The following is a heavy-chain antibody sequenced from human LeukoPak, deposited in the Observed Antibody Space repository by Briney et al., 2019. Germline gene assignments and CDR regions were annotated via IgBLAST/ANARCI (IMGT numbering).Heavy chain of an antibody. CDR2: ISAYNGNT. CDR3: ARLTQYYYGSGSYYEDY. V-gene: IGHV1-18*01. D-gene: IGHD3-10*01. Sequence: ASVKVSCKASGYTFTSYGISWVRQAPGQGLEWMGWISAYNGNTNYAQKLQGRVTMTTDTSTSTAYMELRSLRSDDTAVYYCARLTQYYYGSGSYYEDYWGQGTLVTVSS. CDR1: GYTFTSYG. J-gene: IGHJ4*02.